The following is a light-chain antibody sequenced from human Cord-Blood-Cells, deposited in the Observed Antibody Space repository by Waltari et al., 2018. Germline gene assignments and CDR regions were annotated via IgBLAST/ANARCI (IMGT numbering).Light chain of an antibody. J-gene: IGKJ1*01. Sequence: EIVMTQSPATLSVSPGERATLSCRASQSVSSNLAWYQKKPGQAPRLLIYGASTRATGIPARFSGSGSGTEFTLTISSLQSEDFAVYYCQQYNNWPPGVRGAFGQGTKVEIK. CDR2: GAS. CDR1: QSVSSN. V-gene: IGKV3-15*01. CDR3: QQYNNWPPGVRGA.